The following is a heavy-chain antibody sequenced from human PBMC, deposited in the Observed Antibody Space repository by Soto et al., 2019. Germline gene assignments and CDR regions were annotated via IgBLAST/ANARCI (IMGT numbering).Heavy chain of an antibody. CDR1: GGTFSSYA. Sequence: SVKVSCKASGGTFSSYAISWVRQAPGQGLEWMGGIIPIFGTANYAQKFQGRVTITADESTSTAYMELSSLRSEDTAVCYCGSDLGRDGYNSGYFDYWGQGTLVTVSS. J-gene: IGHJ4*02. CDR3: GSDLGRDGYNSGYFDY. D-gene: IGHD5-18*01. CDR2: IIPIFGTA. V-gene: IGHV1-69*13.